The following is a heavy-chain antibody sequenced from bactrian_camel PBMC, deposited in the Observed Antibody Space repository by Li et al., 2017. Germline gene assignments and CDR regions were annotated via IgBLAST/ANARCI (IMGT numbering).Heavy chain of an antibody. J-gene: IGHJ4*01. CDR2: VYGDDREP. CDR1: GFTFSSYY. V-gene: IGHV3-2*01. Sequence: HVQLVESGGGLVQPGGSLRLSCAASGFTFSSYYMSWVRQAPGKGLEWVSTVYGDDREPYYPDPVKGRFTISLGDPKNTVLLQMDNLKPEDTAMYYCAKRVGRRCVGLRAPSDFPYWGQGTQVTVS. D-gene: IGHD5*01. CDR3: AKRVGRRCVGLRAPSDFPY.